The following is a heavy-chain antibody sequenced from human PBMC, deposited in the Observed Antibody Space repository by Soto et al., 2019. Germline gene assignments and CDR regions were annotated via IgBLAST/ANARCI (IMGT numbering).Heavy chain of an antibody. Sequence: QVQLVESGGGVVQPGRSLRLSCAASGFTFSSYAMHWVRQAPGKGLEWVAVISYDGSNKYYADSVKGRFTISRDNSKNTLYLQMNSLRAEDTAVYYCARDRLEDYYYYGMDVWGQGTTVTVSS. V-gene: IGHV3-30-3*01. CDR3: ARDRLEDYYYYGMDV. D-gene: IGHD1-1*01. CDR2: ISYDGSNK. CDR1: GFTFSSYA. J-gene: IGHJ6*02.